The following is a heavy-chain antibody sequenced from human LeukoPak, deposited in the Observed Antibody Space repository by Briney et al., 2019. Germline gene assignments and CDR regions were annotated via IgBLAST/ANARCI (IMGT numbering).Heavy chain of an antibody. CDR1: GGTFSSYA. CDR3: ARGSLCSSTSCYYFDY. Sequence: SVKVSCKASGGTFSSYAISWVRQAPGQGLEWMGGIIPIFGTANYAQKFQGRVTITTDESTSTAYMELSSLRSEDTAVYYCARGSLCSSTSCYYFDYWGQGTLVTVSS. J-gene: IGHJ4*02. D-gene: IGHD2-2*01. CDR2: IIPIFGTA. V-gene: IGHV1-69*05.